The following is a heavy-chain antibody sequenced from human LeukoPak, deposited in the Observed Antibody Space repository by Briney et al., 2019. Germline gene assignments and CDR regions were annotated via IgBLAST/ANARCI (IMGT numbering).Heavy chain of an antibody. D-gene: IGHD6-13*01. CDR3: ARGGSSWPLPFDY. J-gene: IGHJ4*02. CDR2: IKQDGSER. Sequence: PGGSLRLSCAASGFTFSNYWMSWVRQAPGQGLEWVANIKQDGSERYHADSVQGRFTISRDNAKNSLYLQMNSLRAEDTAVYYCARGGSSWPLPFDYWGQGTLVTVSS. CDR1: GFTFSNYW. V-gene: IGHV3-7*01.